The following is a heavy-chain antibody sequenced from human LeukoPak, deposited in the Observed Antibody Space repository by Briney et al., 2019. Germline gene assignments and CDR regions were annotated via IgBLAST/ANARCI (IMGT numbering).Heavy chain of an antibody. CDR1: GGSVTPYY. Sequence: SETLSLTCTVYGGSVTPYYWSWIRQPPGKDLEWIAFISYSGSTHHYNPSLTSRVTISADTSKNQFSLKLTSVTAADTAVYYCERHRVPSPQYFDYWGQGALVTVSS. V-gene: IGHV4-59*08. J-gene: IGHJ4*02. D-gene: IGHD4/OR15-4a*01. CDR3: ERHRVPSPQYFDY. CDR2: ISYSGSTH.